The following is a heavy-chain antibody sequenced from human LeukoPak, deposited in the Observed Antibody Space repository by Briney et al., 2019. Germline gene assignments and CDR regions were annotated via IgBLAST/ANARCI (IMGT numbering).Heavy chain of an antibody. Sequence: GGSLRLSCAASGFTFGTYAMSWGRQAPGKGQEWVSAVTGGGGSTYYADSVKGRFTISRDNSKNTLYLQMNSLRAEDTAVYYCAKGHSSSFDFWGQGTLVTVSS. V-gene: IGHV3-23*01. CDR1: GFTFGTYA. J-gene: IGHJ4*02. CDR2: VTGGGGST. CDR3: AKGHSSSFDF. D-gene: IGHD6-6*01.